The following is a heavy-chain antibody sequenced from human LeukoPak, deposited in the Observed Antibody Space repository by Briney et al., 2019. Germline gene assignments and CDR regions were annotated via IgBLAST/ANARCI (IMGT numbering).Heavy chain of an antibody. CDR3: ARYSYGPYDAFDI. CDR1: GFTFSSYW. Sequence: GGSLRLSCAASGFTFSSYWMHWVRQAPGKGLVWVSRINSDGSSTSYADSVKGRFTISRENAKNSLYLQMNSLRAGDTAVYYCARYSYGPYDAFDIWGQGTMVTVSS. J-gene: IGHJ3*02. CDR2: INSDGSST. V-gene: IGHV3-74*01. D-gene: IGHD5-18*01.